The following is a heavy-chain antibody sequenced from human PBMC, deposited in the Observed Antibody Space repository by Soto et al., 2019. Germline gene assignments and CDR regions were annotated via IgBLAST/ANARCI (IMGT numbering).Heavy chain of an antibody. V-gene: IGHV1-18*01. CDR2: ISAYNGNT. CDR3: ARLNYDFWSGSYYYTMDV. CDR1: GYTFTSYA. Sequence: ASVKVSCKASGYTFTSYAISWVRQAPGQGLEWMGWISAYNGNTNYAQKLQGRVTMTTDTSTSTAYMELRSLRSDDTAVYYCARLNYDFWSGSYYYTMDVWGQGTTITVSS. J-gene: IGHJ6*02. D-gene: IGHD3-3*01.